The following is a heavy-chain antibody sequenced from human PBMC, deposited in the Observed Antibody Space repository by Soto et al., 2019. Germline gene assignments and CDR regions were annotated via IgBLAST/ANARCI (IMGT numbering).Heavy chain of an antibody. J-gene: IGHJ6*02. CDR2: ISAYNGNT. CDR1: GYTFTSYG. CDR3: ARTNWKVIVARQAYGMVV. Sequence: ASVKVSCKASGYTFTSYGISWVRQAPGQGLEWMGWISAYNGNTNYAQKLQGRVTMTTDTSTSTAYMELRSLRSDDTAVYYCARTNWKVIVARQAYGMVVWGQGILVTVFS. D-gene: IGHD6-6*01. V-gene: IGHV1-18*04.